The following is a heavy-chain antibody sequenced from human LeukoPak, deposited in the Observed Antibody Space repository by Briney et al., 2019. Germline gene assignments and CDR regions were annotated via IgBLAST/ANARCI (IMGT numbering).Heavy chain of an antibody. V-gene: IGHV3-23*01. Sequence: GGSLRLSCAASGFTFSSYGMSWVRQAPGKGLEWVSAISGSGGSTYYADSVKGRFTISRDNSKNTLYLQMNSLRPEDTAVYSCARGPYYYDSSGYLPFDYWGQGTLVTVSS. D-gene: IGHD3-22*01. CDR2: ISGSGGST. CDR1: GFTFSSYG. CDR3: ARGPYYYDSSGYLPFDY. J-gene: IGHJ4*02.